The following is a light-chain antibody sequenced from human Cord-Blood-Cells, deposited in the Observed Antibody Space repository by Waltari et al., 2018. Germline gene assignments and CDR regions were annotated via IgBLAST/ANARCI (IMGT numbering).Light chain of an antibody. CDR2: AAS. CDR3: QQSYSTLT. V-gene: IGKV1-39*01. J-gene: IGKJ5*01. Sequence: DIQMTQSPSSLSASVGDRVTITCRASQSISSYLNWYQQKPGKAPKLLIYAASSLQSGVPSRFSGSGSGTDFTLTISSLQPEDFATYYFQQSYSTLTFGQVTRLEIK. CDR1: QSISSY.